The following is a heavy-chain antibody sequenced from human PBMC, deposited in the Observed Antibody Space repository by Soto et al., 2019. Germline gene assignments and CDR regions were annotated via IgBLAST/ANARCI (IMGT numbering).Heavy chain of an antibody. CDR1: GGSISSYY. CDR3: ARTKWELLGGDYYYGMDV. Sequence: SETLSLTCTVSGGSISSYYWSWIRQPPGKGLEWIGYIYYSGSTNYNPSLKSRVTISVDTSKNQFSLKLSSVTAADTAVYYCARTKWELLGGDYYYGMDVWGQGTTVTVSS. V-gene: IGHV4-59*01. CDR2: IYYSGST. D-gene: IGHD1-26*01. J-gene: IGHJ6*02.